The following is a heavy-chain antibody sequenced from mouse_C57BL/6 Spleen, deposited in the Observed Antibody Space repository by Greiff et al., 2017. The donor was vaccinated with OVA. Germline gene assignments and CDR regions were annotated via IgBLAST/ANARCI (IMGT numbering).Heavy chain of an antibody. CDR1: GFNIKDDY. CDR2: IDPENGDT. CDR3: TTANWDYFDY. Sequence: VHVKQSGAELVRPGASVKLSCTASGFNIKDDYMHWVKQRPEQGLEWIGWIDPENGDTEYASKFQGKATITADTSSNTAYLQLSSLTSEDTAVYYCTTANWDYFDYWGQGTTLTVSS. D-gene: IGHD4-1*01. J-gene: IGHJ2*01. V-gene: IGHV14-4*01.